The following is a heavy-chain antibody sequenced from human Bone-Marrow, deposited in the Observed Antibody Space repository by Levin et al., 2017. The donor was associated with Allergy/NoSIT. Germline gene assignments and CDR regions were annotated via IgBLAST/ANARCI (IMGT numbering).Heavy chain of an antibody. J-gene: IGHJ4*02. CDR3: ARAVSFQGAYYFDY. V-gene: IGHV3-21*01. CDR1: GFTFGSYT. CDR2: ITGSSSTI. D-gene: IGHD2-21*01. Sequence: GESLKISCVASGFTFGSYTINWVRQAPGKGLEWVSSITGSSSTIFYADSLKGRFTISRDNAKNSLYLQMSGLSAEDTAVYYCARAVSFQGAYYFDYWGQGTLVTVSS.